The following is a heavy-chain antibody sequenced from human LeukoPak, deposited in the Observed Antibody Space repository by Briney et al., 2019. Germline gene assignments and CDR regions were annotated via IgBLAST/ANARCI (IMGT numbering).Heavy chain of an antibody. Sequence: SETLSPTCTVSSGSISSYYWSWIRQPPGKGLEWIGYIYYSGTTNYNPSLKSRVTISVDTSKNQFSLKLSSVTAADTAVYYCARHGLRAVSSFEYWGQGTLVTVSS. V-gene: IGHV4-59*08. CDR3: ARHGLRAVSSFEY. D-gene: IGHD6-6*01. CDR1: SGSISSYY. J-gene: IGHJ4*02. CDR2: IYYSGTT.